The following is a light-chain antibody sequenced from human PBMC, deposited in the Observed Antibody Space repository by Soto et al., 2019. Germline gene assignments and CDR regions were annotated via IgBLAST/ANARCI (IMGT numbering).Light chain of an antibody. CDR3: QQYISVSLLS. CDR2: RAS. V-gene: IGKV1-5*03. Sequence: EIQMTQSPSTLSASVGDRATLTCRASQSISNWLAWYQQKPGKAPKLLIYRASTFGSGVPSRFSGSGSGTEFTLTISSLQPDDSSLYYCQQYISVSLLSFGGGTKVEIK. J-gene: IGKJ4*01. CDR1: QSISNW.